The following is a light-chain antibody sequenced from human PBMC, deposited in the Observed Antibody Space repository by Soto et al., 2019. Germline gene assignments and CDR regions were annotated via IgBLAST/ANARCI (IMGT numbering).Light chain of an antibody. CDR2: AAS. CDR3: QQTYSTPRT. V-gene: IGKV1-39*01. J-gene: IGKJ3*01. CDR1: LSISKY. Sequence: DIQMTQSPSPLSASVGDRVTITCRASLSISKYLNWYQQKPGKAPELLISAASSLQSGVPSRFSGSGSGTDFTLTISSLQPEDFATYYCQQTYSTPRTFGPGTRVDLK.